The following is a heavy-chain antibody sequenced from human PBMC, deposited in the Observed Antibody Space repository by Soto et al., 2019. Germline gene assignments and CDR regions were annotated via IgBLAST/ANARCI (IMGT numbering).Heavy chain of an antibody. CDR1: GFTFSSYA. CDR3: ARVGPSTFRGGLDY. V-gene: IGHV3-30-3*01. Sequence: QVQLVESGGGVVQPGRSLRLSCAASGFTFSSYAMHWVRQAPGKGLEWVAVISYDGSNKYYADSVKGRFTISRDNSKNTLYLQMNSLRAEDTAVYYCARVGPSTFRGGLDYWGQGTLVTVSS. J-gene: IGHJ4*02. CDR2: ISYDGSNK. D-gene: IGHD3-16*01.